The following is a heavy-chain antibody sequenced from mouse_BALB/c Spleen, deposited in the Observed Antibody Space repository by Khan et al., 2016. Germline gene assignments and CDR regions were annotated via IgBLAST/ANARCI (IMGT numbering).Heavy chain of an antibody. D-gene: IGHD3-1*01. CDR2: IWSGGST. Sequence: QVQLKESGPGLVQPSQSLSITCTVSGFSLTSYGVHWVRQSPGKGLEWLGVIWSGGSTDYNAAFISRLSISKDNSKSPVFFKMNSLQANDTAIYXCGRTARATYYAMDYWGQGTSVTVSS. J-gene: IGHJ4*01. CDR3: GRTARATYYAMDY. CDR1: GFSLTSYG. V-gene: IGHV2-2*02.